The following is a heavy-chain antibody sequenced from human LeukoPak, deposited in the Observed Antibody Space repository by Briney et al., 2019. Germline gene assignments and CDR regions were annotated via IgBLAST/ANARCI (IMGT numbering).Heavy chain of an antibody. V-gene: IGHV4-34*01. CDR1: GGSFSGYY. CDR2: INHSGST. J-gene: IGHJ4*02. D-gene: IGHD2-21*01. CDR3: ARGLIDYYFDY. Sequence: PSETLSLTCAVYGGSFSGYYWSWIRQPPGKGLEWIGEINHSGSTNYNPSLKSRVTISVDTSKNQFSLKLSSVTAADTAVYYCARGLIDYYFDYWGQGTLVTVSS.